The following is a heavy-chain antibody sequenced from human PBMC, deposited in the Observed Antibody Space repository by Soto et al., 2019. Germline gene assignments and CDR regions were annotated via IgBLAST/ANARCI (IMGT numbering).Heavy chain of an antibody. CDR1: GFTFSSYG. CDR3: AKDWSVAGTAWAFDI. J-gene: IGHJ3*02. CDR2: ISYDGSNK. Sequence: PGGSLRLSCAASGFTFSSYGMHWVRQAPGKGLEWVAVISYDGSNKYYADSVKGRFTISRDNSKNTLYLQMNSLRAEDTAVYYCAKDWSVAGTAWAFDIWGQGTMVTVSS. D-gene: IGHD6-19*01. V-gene: IGHV3-30*18.